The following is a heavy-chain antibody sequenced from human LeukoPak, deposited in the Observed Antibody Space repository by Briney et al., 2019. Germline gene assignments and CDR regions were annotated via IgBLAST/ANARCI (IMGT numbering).Heavy chain of an antibody. CDR3: ARHFRIAAAGHYYYYYGMDV. Sequence: PSETLSLTCAVYGGSFSGYYWSWIRQPPGKGLEWIGEINHSGSTNYNPSLKSRVTISVDTSKNQFSLKLSSVTAADTAVYYCARHFRIAAAGHYYYYYGMDVWGQGTTVTVSS. V-gene: IGHV4-34*01. D-gene: IGHD6-13*01. J-gene: IGHJ6*02. CDR1: GGSFSGYY. CDR2: INHSGST.